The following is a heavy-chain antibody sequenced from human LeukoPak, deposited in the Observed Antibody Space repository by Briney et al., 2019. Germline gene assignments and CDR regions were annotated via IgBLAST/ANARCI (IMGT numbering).Heavy chain of an antibody. CDR3: ARVCGGDCYPLGFDP. V-gene: IGHV4-39*07. D-gene: IGHD2-21*02. CDR1: GVSLNSPNYY. Sequence: SETLSLTCIVSGVSLNSPNYYWGWIRQPPGKGLEWIGTIYYSGTTYYNPSLKSRLTISVDTSKNKFSLKLRSVTAADTAVYYCARVCGGDCYPLGFDPWGQGTLVTVSS. CDR2: IYYSGTT. J-gene: IGHJ5*02.